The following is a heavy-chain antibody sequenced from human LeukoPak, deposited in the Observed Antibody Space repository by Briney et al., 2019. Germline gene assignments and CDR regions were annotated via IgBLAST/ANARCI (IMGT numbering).Heavy chain of an antibody. D-gene: IGHD6-6*01. CDR1: GGSISSGGYS. CDR3: ARATSIAARFDY. CDR2: AYYTGST. Sequence: SETLSLTCAVSGGSISSGGYSWSWIRQPPGKGLEWIGYAYYTGSTNYNPSLKSRVTISIDTSKNQFSLKLSSVTAADTAVYYCARATSIAARFDYWGQGTLVTVSS. J-gene: IGHJ4*02. V-gene: IGHV4-61*08.